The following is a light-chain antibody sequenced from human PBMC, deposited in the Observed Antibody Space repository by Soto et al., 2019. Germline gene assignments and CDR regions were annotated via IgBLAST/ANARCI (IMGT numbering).Light chain of an antibody. V-gene: IGLV1-47*01. Sequence: QSVLTQPPSASGTPGQRVTISCSGRSSNIGSNYVYWYQQLPGTAPKLLIYKNYQRPSGVPDRFSASKSGTSASLAISGLRSEDEADYYCAAWDDSLSGYVVFGGGTKVTVL. J-gene: IGLJ2*01. CDR2: KNY. CDR1: SSNIGSNY. CDR3: AAWDDSLSGYVV.